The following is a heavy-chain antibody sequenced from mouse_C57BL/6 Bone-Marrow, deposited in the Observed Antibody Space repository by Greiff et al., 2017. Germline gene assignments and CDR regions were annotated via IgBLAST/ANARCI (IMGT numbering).Heavy chain of an antibody. Sequence: QVQLQQSGAELARPGASVKLSCKASGYTFTSYGISWVKQRTGQGLEWIGEIYPRSGNTYYNEKFKGKATLTADKSSSTAYMELRSLTSEDSAVYFCARRRAFITTVVDYFDYWGQGTTLTVFS. V-gene: IGHV1-81*01. CDR2: IYPRSGNT. D-gene: IGHD1-1*01. J-gene: IGHJ2*01. CDR3: ARRRAFITTVVDYFDY. CDR1: GYTFTSYG.